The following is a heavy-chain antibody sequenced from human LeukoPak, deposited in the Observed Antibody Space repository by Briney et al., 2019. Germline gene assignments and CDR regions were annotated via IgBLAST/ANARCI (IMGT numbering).Heavy chain of an antibody. D-gene: IGHD6-13*01. CDR1: GFTFSSYA. CDR2: ISGSGGST. V-gene: IGHV3-23*01. J-gene: IGHJ4*02. CDR3: AKRQGSSWYGPVCYFDY. Sequence: GSLRLSCAASGFTFSSYAMSWVRQAPGKGLEWVSAISGSGGSTYYADSVKGRFTISRDNSKNTLYLQMNSLRAEDTAVYYCAKRQGSSWYGPVCYFDYWGQGTLVTVSS.